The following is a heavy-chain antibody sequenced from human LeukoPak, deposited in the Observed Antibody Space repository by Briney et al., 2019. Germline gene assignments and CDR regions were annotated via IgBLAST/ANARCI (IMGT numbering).Heavy chain of an antibody. V-gene: IGHV1-2*02. J-gene: IGHJ4*02. CDR2: INPNSGGT. CDR1: GYTFTGYY. CDR3: ARSHFPGYSYGSDFDY. Sequence: ASVKVSCKASGYTFTGYYMHWVRQAPGQGLEWMGWINPNSGGTNYAQKFQGRVTMTRDTSISTAYMELSRLRSDDTAVYYCARSHFPGYSYGSDFDYWGQGTLVTVSS. D-gene: IGHD5-18*01.